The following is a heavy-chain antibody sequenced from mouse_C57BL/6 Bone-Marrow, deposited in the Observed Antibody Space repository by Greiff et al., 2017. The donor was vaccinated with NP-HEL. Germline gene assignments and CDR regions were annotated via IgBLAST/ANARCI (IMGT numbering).Heavy chain of an antibody. V-gene: IGHV1-81*01. J-gene: IGHJ3*01. CDR1: GYTFTSYG. Sequence: QVQLQQSGAELARPGASVKLSCKASGYTFTSYGISWVKQRTGQGLEWIGEIYPRSVNTYYNEKFKGKATLTADKSSSTAYMELRSLTSEDSAVYFCARSYYYGSSWFAYWGQGTLVTVSA. CDR3: ARSYYYGSSWFAY. CDR2: IYPRSVNT. D-gene: IGHD1-1*01.